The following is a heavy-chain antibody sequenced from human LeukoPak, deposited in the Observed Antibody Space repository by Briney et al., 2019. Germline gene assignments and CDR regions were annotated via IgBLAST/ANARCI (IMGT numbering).Heavy chain of an antibody. V-gene: IGHV1-2*02. CDR2: LNPNSGGT. D-gene: IGHD6-19*01. Sequence: EASVKVSCKASGYTFTGYYMHWVRQAPGQGLEWMGWLNPNSGGTNYAQKFQGRVTMTRDTSISTAYMELSRLRSDDTAVYYCATDSSGWRTDAFDIWGQGTMVTVSS. CDR3: ATDSSGWRTDAFDI. J-gene: IGHJ3*02. CDR1: GYTFTGYY.